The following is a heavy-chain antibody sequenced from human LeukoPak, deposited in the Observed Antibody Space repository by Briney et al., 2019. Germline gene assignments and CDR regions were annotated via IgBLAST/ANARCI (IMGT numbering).Heavy chain of an antibody. CDR1: GYTFTGYY. CDR3: ARGGSSWYVEYFDY. Sequence: ASVKVSCKASGYTFTGYYMHWVRQAPGQGLEWMGRINPNSGGTNYAQKFQSRVTMTRDTSISTAYMELSRLRSDDTAVYYCARGGSSWYVEYFDYWGQGTLVTVSS. J-gene: IGHJ4*02. D-gene: IGHD6-13*01. V-gene: IGHV1-2*06. CDR2: INPNSGGT.